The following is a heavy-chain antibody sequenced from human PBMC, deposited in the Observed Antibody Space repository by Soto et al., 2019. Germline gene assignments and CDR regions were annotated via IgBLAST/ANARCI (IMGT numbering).Heavy chain of an antibody. V-gene: IGHV4-4*07. D-gene: IGHD6-13*01. Sequence: QVQLQESGPGLVKPSETLSLTCTVSGGSISSYYWSWIRQPAGKGLEWIGRIYTSGSTNYTPSLKSRVTMAVDTSKNQFSLKLSSVTAADTAVYYCARELYSSSWYNWFDPWGQGTLVIVSS. CDR3: ARELYSSSWYNWFDP. CDR1: GGSISSYY. J-gene: IGHJ5*02. CDR2: IYTSGST.